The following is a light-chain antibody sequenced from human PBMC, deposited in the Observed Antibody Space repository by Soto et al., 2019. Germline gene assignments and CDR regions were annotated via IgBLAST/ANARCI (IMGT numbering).Light chain of an antibody. CDR2: EVS. CDR3: SSFAGNNNVV. J-gene: IGLJ2*01. V-gene: IGLV2-8*01. Sequence: QSALTQPPSASGSPGQSVTISCTGTSSDVGDVSWYQQHPGKAPKLMISEVSKRPSGVPERVSGSKSGNTASLTVSGLQAEEEADYNCSSFAGNNNVVFGGGTKLTVL. CDR1: SSDVGD.